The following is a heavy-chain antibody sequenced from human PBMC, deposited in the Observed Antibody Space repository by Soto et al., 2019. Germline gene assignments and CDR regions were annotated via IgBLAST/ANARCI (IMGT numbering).Heavy chain of an antibody. CDR1: GFTFSSYS. V-gene: IGHV3-21*01. J-gene: IGHJ4*02. D-gene: IGHD6-19*01. CDR2: ISSSSSYI. Sequence: GESLKISCAASGFTFSSYSMNWVRQAPGKGLEWVSSISSSSSYIYYADSVKGRFTISRDNAKNSLYLQMNSLRAEDTAVYYCARGPGIAVAGTGYWGQGTLVTVSS. CDR3: ARGPGIAVAGTGY.